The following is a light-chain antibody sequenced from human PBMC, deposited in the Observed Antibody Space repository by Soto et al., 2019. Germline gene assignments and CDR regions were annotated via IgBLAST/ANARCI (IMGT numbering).Light chain of an antibody. Sequence: QSALTQPASVSGSPGQSITISCTGTSSDVGDYNYVSWYQQHPGKAPKLMIYEVNNQPSGVSNRFSGSKSGNTASLTISGLQAEDEADYYCSSHTSSSTRVFGTGTKLTVL. J-gene: IGLJ1*01. V-gene: IGLV2-14*01. CDR2: EVN. CDR1: SSDVGDYNY. CDR3: SSHTSSSTRV.